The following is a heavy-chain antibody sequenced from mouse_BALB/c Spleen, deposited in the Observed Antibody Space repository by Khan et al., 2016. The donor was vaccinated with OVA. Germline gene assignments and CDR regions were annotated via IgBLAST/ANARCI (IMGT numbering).Heavy chain of an antibody. CDR3: ARKTYYCYAVDY. V-gene: IGHV3-2*02. CDR2: ISYSGST. D-gene: IGHD1-1*01. CDR1: GYSIPTNYA. Sequence: EVKLLESGPGLVKPSQSLSLTCTVTGYSIPTNYAWDWLRQFPGNKLEWMGYISYSGSTSSHPSLTSRFSITRDTSKNQFFLQLNSVTTEDTATHYCARKTYYCYAVDYWGQGTSVTVSS. J-gene: IGHJ4*01.